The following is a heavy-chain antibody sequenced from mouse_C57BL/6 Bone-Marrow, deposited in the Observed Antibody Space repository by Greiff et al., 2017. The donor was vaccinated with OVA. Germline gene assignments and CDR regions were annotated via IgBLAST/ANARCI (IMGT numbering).Heavy chain of an antibody. V-gene: IGHV5-6*01. CDR3: ARPRHYYGSSYWYFDV. D-gene: IGHD1-1*01. J-gene: IGHJ1*03. CDR1: GFTFSSYG. Sequence: EVHLVESGGDLVKPGGSLKLSCAASGFTFSSYGMSWVRQTPDKRLEWVATISSGGSYTYYPDSVKGRFTLSRDNAKNTLYLQMSSLKSEDTAMYYCARPRHYYGSSYWYFDVWGTGTTVTVSS. CDR2: ISSGGSYT.